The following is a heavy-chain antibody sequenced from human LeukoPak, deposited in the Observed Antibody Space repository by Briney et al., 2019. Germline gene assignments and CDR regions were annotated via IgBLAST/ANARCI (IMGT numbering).Heavy chain of an antibody. Sequence: ASVKVSCKASGYIFTTYAIHWVRQAPGQRPEWMGWVNAANGDTKYPQIFQGRVTITRDTSANTAYMELSSLRSEDTAVYYCAREGVWGQGTTVTVSS. CDR3: AREGV. J-gene: IGHJ6*02. CDR1: GYIFTTYA. V-gene: IGHV1-3*01. CDR2: VNAANGDT.